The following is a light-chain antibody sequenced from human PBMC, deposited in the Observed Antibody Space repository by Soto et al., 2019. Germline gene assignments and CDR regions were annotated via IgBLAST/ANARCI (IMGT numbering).Light chain of an antibody. CDR2: GAS. J-gene: IGKJ2*01. Sequence: EIVMTQSPATLSVSPGERATLSCRASQSVSSNLAWYQQKPGQAPRPLIYGASTRATGIPARFSGSGSGTEFPLTISSLQSEDFALYYCQQYNNGPPYTVGQGTKLEIK. V-gene: IGKV3-15*01. CDR1: QSVSSN. CDR3: QQYNNGPPYT.